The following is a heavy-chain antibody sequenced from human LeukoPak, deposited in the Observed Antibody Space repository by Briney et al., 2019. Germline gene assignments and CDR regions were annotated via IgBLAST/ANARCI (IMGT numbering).Heavy chain of an antibody. CDR2: ISSSSSYT. Sequence: PGGSLRLSCAASGFTFSSYSMNWVRQAPGKGLEWVSSISSSSSYTYYADSVKGRFTISRDNAKNSLYLQMNSLRAEDTAVYYCARTDIVATTPLYYYGMDVWGQGTTVTVSS. D-gene: IGHD5-12*01. CDR1: GFTFSSYS. V-gene: IGHV3-21*01. CDR3: ARTDIVATTPLYYYGMDV. J-gene: IGHJ6*02.